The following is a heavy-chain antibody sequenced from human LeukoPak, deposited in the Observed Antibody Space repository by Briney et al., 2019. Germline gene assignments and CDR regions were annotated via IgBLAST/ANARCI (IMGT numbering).Heavy chain of an antibody. CDR2: IIPIFGTA. D-gene: IGHD3-10*01. CDR1: GGTFSSYA. CDR3: ARAGYYGSGSYYIFDY. Sequence: GASVKVSCKASGGTFSSYAISWVRQAPGQGLEWMGGIIPIFGTANYAQKFQGRVTITADESTSTAYMELSSLRSEDTAVYYCARAGYYGSGSYYIFDYWGQGTLVTVSS. J-gene: IGHJ4*02. V-gene: IGHV1-69*13.